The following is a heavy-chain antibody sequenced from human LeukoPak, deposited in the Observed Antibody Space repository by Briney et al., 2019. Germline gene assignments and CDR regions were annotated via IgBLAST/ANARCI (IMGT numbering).Heavy chain of an antibody. J-gene: IGHJ5*02. CDR2: IIPILGIA. CDR3: AKEINYSSGYYP. Sequence: ASVKVSCKASGGTFSSYAISWVRQAPGQGVEWKGRIIPILGIANYAQKLQGRVTMTTDTSTSTAYMELRSLRSDDTAVYYCAKEINYSSGYYPWGQGTLVTVSS. CDR1: GGTFSSYA. D-gene: IGHD3-22*01. V-gene: IGHV1-69*04.